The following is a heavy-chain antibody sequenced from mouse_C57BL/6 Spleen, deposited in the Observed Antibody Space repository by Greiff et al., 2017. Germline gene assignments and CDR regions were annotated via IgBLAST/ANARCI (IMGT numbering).Heavy chain of an antibody. V-gene: IGHV1-87*01. CDR1: YTFSRRVH. J-gene: IGHJ3*01. CDR2: GQGLEWIG. Sequence: QVQLQQSGPELARPWASVKISCQAFYTFSRRVHFAIRDTNYWMQWVKQRPGQGLEWIGAIYPGNGDTSYNQKFKGKATLTADKSSNTAYMQLSSRTSDDSAVSYCACGSYFGNTDFAYWGQGTLLTVSA. CDR3: SDDSAVSYCACGSYFGNTDFAY. D-gene: IGHD2-1*01.